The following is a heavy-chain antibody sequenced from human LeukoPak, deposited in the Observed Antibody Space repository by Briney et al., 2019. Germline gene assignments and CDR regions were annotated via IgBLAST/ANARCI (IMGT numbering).Heavy chain of an antibody. J-gene: IGHJ4*02. V-gene: IGHV4-38-2*02. CDR2: IYHSGST. CDR1: GYSISSGYY. Sequence: PSETLSLTCTVSGYSISSGYYWGWIRQPPGKGLEWIGSIYHSGSTYYNPSLKSRVTISVDTSKNQFSLKLSSVTAADTAVYYCARENIVVVPAATSSRIQLDPWGQGTLVTVSS. CDR3: ARENIVVVPAATSSRIQLDP. D-gene: IGHD2-2*01.